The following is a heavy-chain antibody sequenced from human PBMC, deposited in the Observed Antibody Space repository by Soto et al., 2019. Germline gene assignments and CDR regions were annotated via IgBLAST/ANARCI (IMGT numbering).Heavy chain of an antibody. CDR3: AREADGGDSLDV. V-gene: IGHV4-30-4*08. Sequence: QVQLQQSGPGLVKPSQTLSLTCTVSGDSISSDYYHWTWIRQSPGKGLEWIGYIHHSGSILYNPSLKSRVTISVDTSKNQFSLHLTSVTAADTAVYFCAREADGGDSLDVWGQGTTVTVSS. CDR1: GDSISSDYYH. CDR2: IHHSGSI. J-gene: IGHJ6*02. D-gene: IGHD2-21*02.